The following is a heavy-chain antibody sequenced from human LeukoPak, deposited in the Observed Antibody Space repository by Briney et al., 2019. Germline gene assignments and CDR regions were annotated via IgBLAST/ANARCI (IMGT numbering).Heavy chain of an antibody. CDR3: ARIGGGYYFDY. D-gene: IGHD3-16*01. CDR1: GSTFSSYA. CDR2: ISYDGSNK. Sequence: GGSLRLSCAAYGSTFSSYAMHWVRQAPGKWLEWVAVISYDGSNKYYADSVKGRFTISRDNSKNTLYLQMNSLRAEDTAVYYCARIGGGYYFDYWGQGTLVTVSS. J-gene: IGHJ4*02. V-gene: IGHV3-30-3*01.